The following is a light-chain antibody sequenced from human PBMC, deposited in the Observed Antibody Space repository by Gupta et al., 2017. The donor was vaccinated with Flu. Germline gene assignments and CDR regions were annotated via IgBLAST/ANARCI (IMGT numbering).Light chain of an antibody. J-gene: IGLJ1*01. CDR2: DIT. V-gene: IGLV2-8*01. Sequence: QSPLTQPPSALGARGTSVAIPCIGCSSDVGGYNMVSWYQQHPGKAPKLIIYDITKRPSGVPDRFSGSKSGNSASLTICGLQAEDEADYYCTSYTGSINVDVFGAGTKVTVL. CDR1: SSDVGGYNM. CDR3: TSYTGSINVDV.